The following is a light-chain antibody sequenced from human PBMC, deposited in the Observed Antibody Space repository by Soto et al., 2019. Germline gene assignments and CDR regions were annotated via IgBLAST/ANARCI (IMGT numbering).Light chain of an antibody. J-gene: IGLJ2*01. Sequence: SYELTQPPSVSVAPGKTARITCGGNNIGSKSVHWYQQKPGQAPVLVIYYDSDRPSGIPERFSGSNSGNTATLTISRVEAGDDADYYCQVWDSSSDPYVVFGGGTKLTVL. CDR3: QVWDSSSDPYVV. CDR2: YDS. CDR1: NIGSKS. V-gene: IGLV3-21*04.